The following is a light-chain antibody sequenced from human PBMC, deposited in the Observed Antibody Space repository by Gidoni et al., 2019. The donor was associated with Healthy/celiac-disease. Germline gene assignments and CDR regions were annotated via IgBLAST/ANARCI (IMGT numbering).Light chain of an antibody. Sequence: SYELTQQPSVSVSPGQTDSITCSGDKLGDKYACWYQQKPGQSPVLVIYQDSKRPSGLPERFSGSNSGNTATLTISGTQAMDEADYYCQAWDSSTVVFGGGTKLTVL. J-gene: IGLJ2*01. CDR2: QDS. CDR3: QAWDSSTVV. V-gene: IGLV3-1*01. CDR1: KLGDKY.